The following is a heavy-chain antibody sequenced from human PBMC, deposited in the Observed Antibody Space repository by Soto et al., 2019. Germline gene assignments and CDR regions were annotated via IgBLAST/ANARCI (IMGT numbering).Heavy chain of an antibody. CDR3: ARDFSSSWYLYYYYYYGMDV. D-gene: IGHD6-13*01. Sequence: GGSLRLSCAASGFTFSSYAMHWVRQAPGKGLEWVAVISYDGSNKYYADSVKGRFTISRDNSKNTLYLQMNSLRAEDTAVYYCARDFSSSWYLYYYYYYGMDVWGQGTTVTVSS. V-gene: IGHV3-30-3*01. CDR2: ISYDGSNK. CDR1: GFTFSSYA. J-gene: IGHJ6*02.